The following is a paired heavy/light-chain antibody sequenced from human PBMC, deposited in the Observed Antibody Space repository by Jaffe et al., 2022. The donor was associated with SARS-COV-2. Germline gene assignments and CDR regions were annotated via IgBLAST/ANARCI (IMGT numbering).Heavy chain of an antibody. CDR3: AREGIGVAEVYFDY. CDR1: GFTFSSYS. D-gene: IGHD6-19*01. Sequence: EVQLVESGGGLVKPGGSLRLSCAASGFTFSSYSMTWVRQAPGKGLEWVSSISSSNAFIFYANSVKGRFTISRDNAKNSLYLQMNSLRVEDTAVYYCAREGIGVAEVYFDYWGQGSLVTVSS. J-gene: IGHJ4*02. V-gene: IGHV3-21*01. CDR2: ISSSNAFI.
Light chain of an antibody. CDR2: KDT. Sequence: SYELSQPPSVSVSPGQTARITCSGDALPKVYAYFYQQKPGQAPMLIIYKDTERPSGIPERFSGSSSGTTVTLTISGVQAEDEADYYCQSTDTTNTHVVFGGGTKLTVL. V-gene: IGLV3-25*03. CDR1: ALPKVY. J-gene: IGLJ2*01. CDR3: QSTDTTNTHVV.